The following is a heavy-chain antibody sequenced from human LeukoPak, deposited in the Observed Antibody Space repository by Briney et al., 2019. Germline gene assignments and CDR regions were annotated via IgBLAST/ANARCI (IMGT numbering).Heavy chain of an antibody. J-gene: IGHJ6*03. V-gene: IGHV4-59*01. CDR3: AKTWRGRGYYGYGPSEYFYYMDV. D-gene: IGHD3-10*01. Sequence: SETLSLTCTVSGGSISSYYWSWIRQPPGRGLEWIGYIYYSGSTNYNPSLKSRVTISVDTSKNQFSLKLSSVTAADTAVYYCAKTWRGRGYYGYGPSEYFYYMDVWGKGTTVTISS. CDR2: IYYSGST. CDR1: GGSISSYY.